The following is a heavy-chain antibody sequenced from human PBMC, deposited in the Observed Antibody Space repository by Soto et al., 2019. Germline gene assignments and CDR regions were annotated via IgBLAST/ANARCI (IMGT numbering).Heavy chain of an antibody. Sequence: SVKVSCKASGGTFSSYAISWVRQAPGQGLEWMGGIIPIFGTATYAQKFQGRVTITADESTSTAYMELSSLRSEDTAVYYCAREARSGYEDYYFDYWGQGTLVTVSS. V-gene: IGHV1-69*13. CDR1: GGTFSSYA. CDR3: AREARSGYEDYYFDY. D-gene: IGHD3-22*01. J-gene: IGHJ4*02. CDR2: IIPIFGTA.